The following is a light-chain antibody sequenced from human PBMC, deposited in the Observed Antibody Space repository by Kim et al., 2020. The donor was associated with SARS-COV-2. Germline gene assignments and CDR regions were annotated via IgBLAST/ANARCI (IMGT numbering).Light chain of an antibody. V-gene: IGKV3-11*01. CDR3: QQRKSWPLT. CDR1: LSVSTR. CDR2: EVS. J-gene: IGKJ5*01. Sequence: EVVLTQSPATLSLSPGERATLSCRASLSVSTRLAWYQQKPGQTPRLLMYEVSNRATATPARFSGSGSGTDFTLTISSLEPEDFAVYYCQQRKSWPLTFGQGTRQEIK.